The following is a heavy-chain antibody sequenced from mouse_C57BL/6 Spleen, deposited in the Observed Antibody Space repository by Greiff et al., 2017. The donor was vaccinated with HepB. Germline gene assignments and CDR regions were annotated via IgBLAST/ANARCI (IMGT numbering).Heavy chain of an antibody. Sequence: VQLQQPGAELVRPGSSVKLSCKASGYTFTSYWMHWVKQRPIQGLEWIGNIDPSDSETHYNQKFKDKATLTVDKSSSTAYMQLSSLTSEDSAVYYCARDYYGNMDYWGQGTSVTVSS. CDR1: GYTFTSYW. D-gene: IGHD1-1*01. J-gene: IGHJ4*01. CDR3: ARDYYGNMDY. V-gene: IGHV1-52*01. CDR2: IDPSDSET.